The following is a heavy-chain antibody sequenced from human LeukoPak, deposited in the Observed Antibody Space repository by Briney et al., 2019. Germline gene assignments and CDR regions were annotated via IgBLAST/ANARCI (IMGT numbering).Heavy chain of an antibody. CDR3: ASYDSPSGWEG. J-gene: IGHJ4*02. V-gene: IGHV1-46*01. Sequence: GASVKVSCKAAENLFTSHHIHWVRQAPGQGLEWMGIINPRSGILSYAQRFMGRVTMTRDTSISTAYMELSRLRSDDTAVYYCASYDSPSGWEGWGQGTLVTVSS. D-gene: IGHD6-19*01. CDR1: ENLFTSHH. CDR2: INPRSGIL.